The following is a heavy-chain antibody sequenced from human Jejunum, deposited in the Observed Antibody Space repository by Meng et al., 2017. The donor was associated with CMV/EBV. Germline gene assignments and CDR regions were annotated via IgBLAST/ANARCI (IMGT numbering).Heavy chain of an antibody. V-gene: IGHV3-53*01. CDR2: LYSDGSTLGAFT. Sequence: MNWVRQAPGKGLEWVSVLYSDGSTLGAFTYYADSVEGRFTISRDSSKNTLYLQMDSLRAEDSAVYYCASHIHYAGNPPGTHNCWGQGTLVTVSS. J-gene: IGHJ4*02. CDR3: ASHIHYAGNPPGTHNC. D-gene: IGHD1-14*01.